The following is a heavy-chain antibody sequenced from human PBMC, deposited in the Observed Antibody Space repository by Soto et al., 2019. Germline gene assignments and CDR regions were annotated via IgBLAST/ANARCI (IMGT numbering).Heavy chain of an antibody. Sequence: PGGPLRLSCAASEFTFSTYAMTWVRQAPGRGLQWVATISDSGDITYYADSVKGRFTISRDSSRNTLYLQMNNLRAEDTALYYCAKTFVKSIKDRPPRFDYWGRGTLVTVSS. CDR3: AKTFVKSIKDRPPRFDY. CDR1: EFTFSTYA. V-gene: IGHV3-23*01. D-gene: IGHD6-6*01. J-gene: IGHJ4*02. CDR2: ISDSGDIT.